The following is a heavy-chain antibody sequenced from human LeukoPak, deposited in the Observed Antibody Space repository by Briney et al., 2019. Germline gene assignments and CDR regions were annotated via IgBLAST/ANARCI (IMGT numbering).Heavy chain of an antibody. CDR2: IIPILGIA. CDR1: GGTFSSYA. Sequence: ASVKVSCKASGGTFSSYAISWVRQAPGQGLEWMGRIIPILGIANYAQKFQGRVTMTTDTSTSTAYMELRSLRSDDTAVYYCARCDYDAFDIWGQGTMVTVSS. V-gene: IGHV1-69*04. CDR3: ARCDYDAFDI. D-gene: IGHD4-17*01. J-gene: IGHJ3*02.